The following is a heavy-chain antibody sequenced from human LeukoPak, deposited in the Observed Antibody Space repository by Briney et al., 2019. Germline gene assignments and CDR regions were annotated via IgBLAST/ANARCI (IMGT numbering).Heavy chain of an antibody. D-gene: IGHD5-18*01. V-gene: IGHV3-23*01. CDR2: ISGSGGST. CDR3: AKAALRTATVQPGDYFDY. J-gene: IGHJ4*02. CDR1: GFTFSSYA. Sequence: PGGSLRLSCAASGFTFSSYAMSWVRQAPGKGLEWVSAISGSGGSTYYADSVKGRFTISRDNSKNTLYLQMNSLRAEDTAVYYCAKAALRTATVQPGDYFDYWGQGTLVTVSS.